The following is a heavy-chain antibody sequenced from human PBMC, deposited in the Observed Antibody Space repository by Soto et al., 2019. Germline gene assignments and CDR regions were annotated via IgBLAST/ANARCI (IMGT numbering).Heavy chain of an antibody. D-gene: IGHD3-10*01. J-gene: IGHJ5*01. Sequence: SETLSLTCTVSGGSISRGTYHWGWIRQPPGKGLEWIGNSHYSGSAYYNPSLKSRVTISVDTSKNQFSLKLSSVTAADTAVYYCASSDRGVSFLMIRGPIPWSVSWCQGTLVT. V-gene: IGHV4-39*01. CDR1: GGSISRGTYH. CDR3: ASSDRGVSFLMIRGPIPWSVS. CDR2: SHYSGSA.